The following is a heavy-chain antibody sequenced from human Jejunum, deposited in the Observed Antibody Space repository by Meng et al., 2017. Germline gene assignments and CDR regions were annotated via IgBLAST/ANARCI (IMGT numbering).Heavy chain of an antibody. CDR1: VASVSRAGYQ. CDR3: ARDHMGSLDY. V-gene: IGHV4-61*08. Sequence: QVQLQESGPGLVRPSETLSLICTVSVASVSRAGYQWGWIRQPPGKGLEWSGYASTNYNPSLKSRVTISLDTSRNQFSLSLSSVTAADTAVYYCARDHMGSLDYWGQGILVTVSS. CDR2: AST. D-gene: IGHD1-26*01. J-gene: IGHJ4*02.